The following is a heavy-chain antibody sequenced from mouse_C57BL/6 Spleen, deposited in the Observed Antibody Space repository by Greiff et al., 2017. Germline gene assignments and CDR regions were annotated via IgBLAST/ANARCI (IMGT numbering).Heavy chain of an antibody. CDR2: IDPETGGT. Sequence: VKLQQSGAELVRPGASVTLSCKASGYTFTDYEMHWVKQTPVHGLEWIGAIDPETGGTAYNQKFKGKAILTADKSSSTAYMELRSLTSEDSAVYDCTRRSYSNFYAMDYWGQGTSVTVSS. CDR1: GYTFTDYE. V-gene: IGHV1-15*01. J-gene: IGHJ4*01. CDR3: TRRSYSNFYAMDY. D-gene: IGHD2-5*01.